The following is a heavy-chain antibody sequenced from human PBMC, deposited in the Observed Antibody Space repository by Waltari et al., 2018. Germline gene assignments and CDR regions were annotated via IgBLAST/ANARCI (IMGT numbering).Heavy chain of an antibody. V-gene: IGHV1-2*06. CDR2: LNPKSGGT. CDR1: GSILTDNY. D-gene: IGHD1-26*01. J-gene: IGHJ4*02. Sequence: QVQLVQSGAEVQKPGASVKVSCKASGSILTDNYMHWVRQAPGQGLEWMGRLNPKSGGTNYAQKFQGRVTMTRDTSISTAYMELSRLRSDDTAVYYCARVGATKTDYWGQGTLVTVSS. CDR3: ARVGATKTDY.